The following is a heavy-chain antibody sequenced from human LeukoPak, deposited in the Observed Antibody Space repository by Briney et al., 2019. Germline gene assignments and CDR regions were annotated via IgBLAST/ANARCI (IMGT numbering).Heavy chain of an antibody. Sequence: GESLKISCKGSGYSFTSYWIGWVRLMPGKGLEWMGIIYPGDSDTRYSPSFQGQVTISADKSISTAYLQWSSLKASDTAMYYCARLDMQRWLQPLAFDYWGQGTLVTVSS. J-gene: IGHJ4*02. CDR1: GYSFTSYW. V-gene: IGHV5-51*01. CDR2: IYPGDSDT. CDR3: ARLDMQRWLQPLAFDY. D-gene: IGHD5-24*01.